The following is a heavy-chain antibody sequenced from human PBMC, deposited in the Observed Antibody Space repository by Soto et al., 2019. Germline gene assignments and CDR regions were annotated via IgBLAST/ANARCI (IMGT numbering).Heavy chain of an antibody. J-gene: IGHJ6*02. D-gene: IGHD6-13*01. V-gene: IGHV3-30-3*01. CDR2: ISYGGSNK. Sequence: GGSLRLSCAASGFTFSSYAMHWVRQAPGKGLEWVAVISYGGSNKYYADSVKGRFTISRDNSKNTLYLQMNSLRAEDTAVYYCARPQQPNHYYYYYGMDVWGQGTTVTVSS. CDR1: GFTFSSYA. CDR3: ARPQQPNHYYYYYGMDV.